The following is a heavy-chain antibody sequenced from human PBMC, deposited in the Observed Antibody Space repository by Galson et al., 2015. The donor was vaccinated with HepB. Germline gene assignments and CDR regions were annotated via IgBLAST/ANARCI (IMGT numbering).Heavy chain of an antibody. CDR1: GCSISSGCYS. V-gene: IGHV4-30-2*01. Sequence: LSLTCAVSGCSISSGCYSWSWIRQPPGKGLEWIGYIYHSGSTYYNPSLKSRVTISVDRSKNQFSLKLSSVTAADTAVYYCARGGDYYDWNDAFDIWGQGTMVTVSS. CDR3: ARGGDYYDWNDAFDI. J-gene: IGHJ3*02. CDR2: IYHSGST. D-gene: IGHD3-22*01.